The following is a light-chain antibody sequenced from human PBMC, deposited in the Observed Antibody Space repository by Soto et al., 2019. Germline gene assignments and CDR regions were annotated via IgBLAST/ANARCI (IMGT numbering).Light chain of an antibody. CDR1: QSVSRN. Sequence: EIVMTQSPATLSVSPGERATLSCRASQSVSRNLAWYQQKPGQAPRLLIYRASTRAAGIPARFSGSGSGTEFTLTISSLQSEDFAVYYCQQYNDWLLFTFGPGTKVDIK. V-gene: IGKV3-15*01. CDR2: RAS. J-gene: IGKJ3*01. CDR3: QQYNDWLLFT.